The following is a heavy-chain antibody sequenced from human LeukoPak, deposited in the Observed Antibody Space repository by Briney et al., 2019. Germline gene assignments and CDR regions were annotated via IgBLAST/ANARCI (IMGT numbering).Heavy chain of an antibody. D-gene: IGHD3-9*01. Sequence: GGSLRLSCAASGFTFSNYAMSCVRQAPGKGLQWVLAITGGGSGIYYADSMKSRFTSSRDNSKNTLYLQINSLRAEDTAVYYCAKWGDYDVLTGYYVSDYWGQGTLVTVSS. CDR3: AKWGDYDVLTGYYVSDY. CDR2: ITGGGSGI. V-gene: IGHV3-23*01. CDR1: GFTFSNYA. J-gene: IGHJ4*02.